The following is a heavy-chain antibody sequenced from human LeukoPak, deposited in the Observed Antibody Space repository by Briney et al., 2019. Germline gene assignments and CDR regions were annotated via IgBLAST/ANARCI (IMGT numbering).Heavy chain of an antibody. CDR2: IRSKAYGGTT. Sequence: GGSLRLSCTASGFAFGDYAMSWVRQAPGKGLEWVGFIRSKAYGGTTEYAASVKGRFTISRDDSKSIAYLQMNSLKTEDTAVYYCTTNYAFDIWGQGTMVTVSS. CDR3: TTNYAFDI. V-gene: IGHV3-49*04. J-gene: IGHJ3*02. CDR1: GFAFGDYA.